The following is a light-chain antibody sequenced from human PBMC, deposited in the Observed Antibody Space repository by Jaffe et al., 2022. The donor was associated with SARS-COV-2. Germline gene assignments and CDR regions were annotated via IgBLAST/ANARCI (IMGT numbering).Light chain of an antibody. CDR3: SSYAGSDNFVV. CDR1: SSDIDDYDY. Sequence: QSALTQPPSASGSPGQSITISCTGTSSDIDDYDYVSWYQQHPGKAPKLLIYAVSQRPSGVPDRFSGSKSGNTASLTVSGLQPEDEADYYCSSYAGSDNFVVFGGGTRLTVL. J-gene: IGLJ2*01. V-gene: IGLV2-8*01. CDR2: AVS.